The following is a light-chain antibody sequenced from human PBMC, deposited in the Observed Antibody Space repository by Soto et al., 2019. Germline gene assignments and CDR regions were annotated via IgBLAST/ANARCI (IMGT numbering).Light chain of an antibody. CDR1: QSVSSN. Sequence: EIVLTQSPGTLSLSPGERATLSCRASQSVSSNLAWYQQRPGQAPRLLIYGASTRATGIPARFSGSGSGTEFTLTIRSLQSEDFAVYYCQQYNNWPPITFGQGTRREIK. CDR2: GAS. CDR3: QQYNNWPPIT. J-gene: IGKJ5*01. V-gene: IGKV3-15*01.